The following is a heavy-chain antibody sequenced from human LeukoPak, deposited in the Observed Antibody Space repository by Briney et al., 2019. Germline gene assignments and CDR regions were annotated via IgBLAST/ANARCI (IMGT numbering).Heavy chain of an antibody. J-gene: IGHJ4*02. CDR1: GFSFNTYA. V-gene: IGHV3-30-3*01. CDR2: ISFDGGNK. D-gene: IGHD2-21*01. Sequence: GGPLRLSCAASGFSFNTYAMHWVRQAPGKGLEWVAVISFDGGNKYYPDSVKGRFTISRDNSRNALYLQMSSLRAEDTGVYYCARDCDSAHYFDYWGQGTLVTVSS. CDR3: ARDCDSAHYFDY.